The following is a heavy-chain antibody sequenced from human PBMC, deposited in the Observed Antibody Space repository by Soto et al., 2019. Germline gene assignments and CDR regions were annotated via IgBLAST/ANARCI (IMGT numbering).Heavy chain of an antibody. J-gene: IGHJ6*02. V-gene: IGHV1-69*13. CDR1: GGTFSSYA. Sequence: ASVKVSCKASGGTFSSYAISWVRQAPGQGLEWMGGIIPIFGTANYAQKFQGRVTITADESTSTAYMELSSLRSEDTAVYYCARDCYGGNPTDYYYYYGMDVWGQGTTVTVSS. CDR3: ARDCYGGNPTDYYYYYGMDV. D-gene: IGHD2-15*01. CDR2: IIPIFGTA.